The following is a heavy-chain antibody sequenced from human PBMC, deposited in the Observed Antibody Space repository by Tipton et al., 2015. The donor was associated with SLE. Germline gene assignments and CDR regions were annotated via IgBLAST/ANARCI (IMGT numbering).Heavy chain of an antibody. CDR2: IHYSGST. CDR1: GGSISSYY. J-gene: IGHJ4*02. V-gene: IGHV4-59*08. D-gene: IGHD3-16*01. CDR3: TRHRDYVGSGIFDH. Sequence: TLSLTCTVSGGSISSYYWSWTRQSPGKGLEWIGFIHYSGSTNYNPSLKSRVIISVDTSKNQFSLKLSSVTAADTAVYYCTRHRDYVGSGIFDHWGQGTLVTVSS.